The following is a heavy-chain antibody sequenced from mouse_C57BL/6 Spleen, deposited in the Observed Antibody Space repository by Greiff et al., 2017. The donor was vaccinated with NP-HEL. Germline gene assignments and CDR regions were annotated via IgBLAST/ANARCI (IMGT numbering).Heavy chain of an antibody. D-gene: IGHD2-2*01. CDR3: ASIYYGYDRYFDY. Sequence: EVQVVESGAELVRPGSSVKMSCKTSGYTFTSYGINWVKQRPGQGLEWIGYIYIGNGYTEYNEKFKGKATLTSDTSSSTAYMQLSSLTSEDSAIYFCASIYYGYDRYFDYWGQGTTLTVSS. J-gene: IGHJ2*01. CDR1: GYTFTSYG. CDR2: IYIGNGYT. V-gene: IGHV1-58*01.